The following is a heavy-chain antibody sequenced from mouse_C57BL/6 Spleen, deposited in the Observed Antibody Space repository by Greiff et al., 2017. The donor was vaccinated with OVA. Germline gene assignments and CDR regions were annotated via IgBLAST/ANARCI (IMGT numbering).Heavy chain of an antibody. D-gene: IGHD1-2*01. CDR3: ARGRGLDYFDC. Sequence: VQLQQPGAELVMPGASVKLSCKASGYTFTSYWMHLVKQRPGQGLEWIGEIDPSDSYTNYNQKFKGKSTLTVDKSSSTAYMQLSSLTSEDSAVYYCARGRGLDYFDCWGQGTTLTVSS. CDR1: GYTFTSYW. J-gene: IGHJ2*01. V-gene: IGHV1-69*01. CDR2: IDPSDSYT.